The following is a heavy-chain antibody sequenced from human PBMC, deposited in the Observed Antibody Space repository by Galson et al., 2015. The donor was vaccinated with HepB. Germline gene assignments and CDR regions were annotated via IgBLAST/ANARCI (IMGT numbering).Heavy chain of an antibody. Sequence: SLRLSCAASGFTFSSYWMHWVRQAPGKGLVWVSRINTDGSGAYYVDSVKGRFTISRDNAKNTLYLQMNSLRTDDTAVYYCARAYSDSSDPGRYWGQGTLVTVSS. D-gene: IGHD3-22*01. CDR1: GFTFSSYW. J-gene: IGHJ4*02. CDR3: ARAYSDSSDPGRY. CDR2: INTDGSGA. V-gene: IGHV3-74*01.